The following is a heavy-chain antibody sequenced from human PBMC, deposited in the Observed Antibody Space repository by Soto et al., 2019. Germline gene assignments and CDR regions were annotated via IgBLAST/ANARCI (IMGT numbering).Heavy chain of an antibody. J-gene: IGHJ6*02. D-gene: IGHD2-15*01. CDR2: IIPIFDTA. CDR3: ARDSRKPRYCIGGTCYSENYYGMDV. Sequence: QVQLVQSGAEVKKPGSSVKVSCKASGGTFSNYAITWVRQAPGQGLEWMGGIIPIFDTANYAQKFQGRVTITADESTSTAYMDLNSLRSEDTAVYYCARDSRKPRYCIGGTCYSENYYGMDVWGQGTTVTVSS. CDR1: GGTFSNYA. V-gene: IGHV1-69*01.